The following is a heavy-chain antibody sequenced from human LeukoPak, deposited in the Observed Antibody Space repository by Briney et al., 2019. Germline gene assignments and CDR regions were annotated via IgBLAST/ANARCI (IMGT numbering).Heavy chain of an antibody. V-gene: IGHV1-18*01. Sequence: ASVKVSCKASGYTLTSYGISWVRQAPGQGLEWMGWISAYNGNTNYAQKLQGRVTMTTDTSTSTAYMELRSLRSDDTAVYYCAANTYCSGGSCYSSWFDPWGQGTLVTVFS. CDR1: GYTLTSYG. J-gene: IGHJ5*02. D-gene: IGHD2-15*01. CDR2: ISAYNGNT. CDR3: AANTYCSGGSCYSSWFDP.